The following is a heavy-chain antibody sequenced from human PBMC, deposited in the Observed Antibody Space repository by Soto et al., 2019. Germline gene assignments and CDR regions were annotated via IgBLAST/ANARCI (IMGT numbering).Heavy chain of an antibody. CDR2: IWYDGSKK. CDR3: ARKGSIAASGYWWFDP. V-gene: IGHV3-33*01. CDR1: GFSFSSHA. D-gene: IGHD6-25*01. Sequence: LRLSCAASGFSFSSHAMHWVRQAPGKGLEWVAVIWYDGSKKYYADFVKGRFTISRDNSKNTVYLQMNSLRDEDTAVYYCARKGSIAASGYWWFDPWGQGTLVTVSS. J-gene: IGHJ5*02.